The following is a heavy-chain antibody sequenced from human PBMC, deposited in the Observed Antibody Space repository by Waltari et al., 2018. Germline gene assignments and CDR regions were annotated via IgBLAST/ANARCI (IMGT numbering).Heavy chain of an antibody. CDR3: VAHQGGKYTLEAFDV. J-gene: IGHJ3*01. CDR1: GGSISSSSYS. CDR2: IYYGGSV. Sequence: QLQLQESGPGLVRPSETLSLTCTVPGGSISSSSYSWGWVRQAPGKGLEWITSIYYGGSVYDRPSLKSRVTITVDTSKNQVSLRVTSVTAADTALYYCVAHQGGKYTLEAFDVWGQGTMVIVSS. V-gene: IGHV4-39*01. D-gene: IGHD1-26*01.